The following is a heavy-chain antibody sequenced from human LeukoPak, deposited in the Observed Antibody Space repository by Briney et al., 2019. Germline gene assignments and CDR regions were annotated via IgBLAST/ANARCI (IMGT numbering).Heavy chain of an antibody. CDR2: IWYDGSNK. V-gene: IGHV3-33*01. CDR1: GFTFSSYG. D-gene: IGHD3-10*01. J-gene: IGHJ4*01. Sequence: GRSLRLSCAASGFTFSSYGMHWVRQAPGKGLEWVAVIWYDGSNKYYADSVKGRFTISRDNSKNTLYLQMDSLRAEDTAVYYCAREAYYYCSGSPPFDYWGQGTLVTVSS. CDR3: AREAYYYCSGSPPFDY.